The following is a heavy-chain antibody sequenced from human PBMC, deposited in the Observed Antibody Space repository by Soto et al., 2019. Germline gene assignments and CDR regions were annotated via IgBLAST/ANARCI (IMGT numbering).Heavy chain of an antibody. Sequence: GGSLRLSCAASGFTFNTYGMHWVRQAPGKGLEWVAVIWYDGSLKYYADSVKGRFTISRDNSKNTLYLQINSLRAEDTAVYYCARARGYTYGPPTYWGQGTLVTVSS. V-gene: IGHV3-33*01. CDR2: IWYDGSLK. J-gene: IGHJ4*02. D-gene: IGHD5-18*01. CDR1: GFTFNTYG. CDR3: ARARGYTYGPPTY.